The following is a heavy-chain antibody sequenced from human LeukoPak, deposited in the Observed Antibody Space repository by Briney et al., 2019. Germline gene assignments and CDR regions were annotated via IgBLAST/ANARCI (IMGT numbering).Heavy chain of an antibody. D-gene: IGHD3-10*01. Sequence: PGGSLRLSCAASGFTVSSNYMSWVRQAPGKGLEWVSVIYSGGSTYYADSVKDRFTISRDNSKNTLYLQMNSLRAEDTAVYYCARDGSPSYYYYGMDVWGQGTTVTVSS. J-gene: IGHJ6*02. CDR3: ARDGSPSYYYYGMDV. CDR1: GFTVSSNY. V-gene: IGHV3-66*01. CDR2: IYSGGST.